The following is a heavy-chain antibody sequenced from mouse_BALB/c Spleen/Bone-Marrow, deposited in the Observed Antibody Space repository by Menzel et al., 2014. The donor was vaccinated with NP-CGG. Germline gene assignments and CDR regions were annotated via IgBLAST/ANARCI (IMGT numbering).Heavy chain of an antibody. Sequence: EVKLVESGGSLVQPGGSRKLSCAASGFTFSDYGMAWVRQAPGKGPEWVAFISNLAYSIYYADTVTGRFTISRENAKNTLYLEMISLRSEDTAMYYCARFITTVVVDAMDYWGQGTSVTVSS. J-gene: IGHJ4*01. CDR2: ISNLAYSI. CDR3: ARFITTVVVDAMDY. V-gene: IGHV5-15*02. D-gene: IGHD1-1*01. CDR1: GFTFSDYG.